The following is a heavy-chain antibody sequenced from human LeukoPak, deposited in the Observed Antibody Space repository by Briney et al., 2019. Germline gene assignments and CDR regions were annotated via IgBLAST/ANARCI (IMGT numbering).Heavy chain of an antibody. Sequence: GRSLRLSCAASGFTFSSYAMHWVRQAPGKGLEWVAVISYDGSNKYYADSVKGRFTISRDNSKNTLYLQMNSLRAEDTAVYYCAREGIAVAGEGWFDPWGQGTLVTVSS. CDR2: ISYDGSNK. CDR1: GFTFSSYA. J-gene: IGHJ5*02. CDR3: AREGIAVAGEGWFDP. D-gene: IGHD6-19*01. V-gene: IGHV3-30-3*01.